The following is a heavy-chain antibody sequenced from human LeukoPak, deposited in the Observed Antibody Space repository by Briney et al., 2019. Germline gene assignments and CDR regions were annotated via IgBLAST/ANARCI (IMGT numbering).Heavy chain of an antibody. CDR2: INPSGGST. D-gene: IGHD3-9*01. CDR3: ARGGSKERYIDWSSPASLRIDP. CDR1: GYTFTSYY. J-gene: IGHJ5*02. V-gene: IGHV1-46*01. Sequence: ASVKVSCKASGYTFTSYYMHWVRQAPGQGLEWMGIINPSGGSTSYAQKFQGRVTMTRDTSTSTVYMELSSLRSEDTAVYYCARGGSKERYIDWSSPASLRIDPWGQGTLVTVSS.